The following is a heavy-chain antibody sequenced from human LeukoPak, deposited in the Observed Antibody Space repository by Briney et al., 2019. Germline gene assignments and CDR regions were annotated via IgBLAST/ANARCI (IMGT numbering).Heavy chain of an antibody. CDR3: ARDPDLVGATLYYFDY. CDR1: GFTFSSYA. V-gene: IGHV3-30*01. CDR2: ISYDGSNK. D-gene: IGHD1-26*01. J-gene: IGHJ4*02. Sequence: HSGGSLRLSCAASGFTFSSYAMHWVRQAPGKGLEWVAVISYDGSNKYYADSVKGRFTISRDNSKNTLYLQMNSLRAEDTAVYYCARDPDLVGATLYYFDYWGQGTLVTVSS.